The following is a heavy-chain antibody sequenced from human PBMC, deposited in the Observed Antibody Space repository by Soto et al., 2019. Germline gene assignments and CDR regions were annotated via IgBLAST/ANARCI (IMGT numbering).Heavy chain of an antibody. CDR2: INHSGST. D-gene: IGHD2-15*01. J-gene: IGHJ6*04. CDR1: GGSFSGYD. V-gene: IGHV4-34*01. CDR3: ASCRGGGGSCPLDV. Sequence: SETLSLTCAVYGGSFSGYDWSWIRQPPGKGLEWIGEINHSGSTNYNPSLKSRVTISVDTSKNQFSLKLSSVTAADTAVYYCASCRGGGGSCPLDVWGKGTTVTVSS.